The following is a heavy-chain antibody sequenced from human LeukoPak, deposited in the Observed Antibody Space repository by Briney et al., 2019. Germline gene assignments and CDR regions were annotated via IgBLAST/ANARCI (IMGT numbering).Heavy chain of an antibody. J-gene: IGHJ2*01. CDR2: IIGSGGST. CDR3: AKGNWGERLDSYFDL. Sequence: PGGSLRLSCAASGFTFSSYDMSWVRQAPGSGLEWVSGIIGSGGSTYYADSVKGRFTISRDNSKTTLYLQMNSLRAEDTAVYYCAKGNWGERLDSYFDLWGRGTLVTVSS. CDR1: GFTFSSYD. V-gene: IGHV3-23*01. D-gene: IGHD1-26*01.